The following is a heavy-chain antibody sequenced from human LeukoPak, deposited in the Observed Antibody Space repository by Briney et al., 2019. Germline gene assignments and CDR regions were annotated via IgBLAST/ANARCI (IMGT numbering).Heavy chain of an antibody. CDR1: GGSISSSSYY. J-gene: IGHJ4*02. V-gene: IGHV4-39*01. CDR2: IYYSGST. D-gene: IGHD4-17*01. CDR3: AGGLTTVTTFDY. Sequence: SETLSLTCTVSGGSISSSSYYWGWIRQPPGKGLEWIGSIYYSGSTYYNPSLKSRVTISVDTSKNQFSLKLSSVTAADTAVYYCAGGLTTVTTFDYWGQGTLVTVSS.